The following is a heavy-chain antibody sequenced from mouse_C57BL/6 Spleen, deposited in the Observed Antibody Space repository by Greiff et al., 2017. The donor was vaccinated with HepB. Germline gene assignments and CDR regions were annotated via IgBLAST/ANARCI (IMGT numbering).Heavy chain of an antibody. CDR3: ARPTTVVAHWYFDV. CDR1: GYTFTGYW. D-gene: IGHD1-1*01. Sequence: VQLQQSGAELMKPGASVKLSCKATGYTFTGYWIEWVKQRPGHGLEWIGEILPGSGSTNYNEKFKGKSTFPADTSSNTAYMQLSSLTTEDSAIYYCARPTTVVAHWYFDVWGTGTTVTVSS. J-gene: IGHJ1*03. CDR2: ILPGSGST. V-gene: IGHV1-9*01.